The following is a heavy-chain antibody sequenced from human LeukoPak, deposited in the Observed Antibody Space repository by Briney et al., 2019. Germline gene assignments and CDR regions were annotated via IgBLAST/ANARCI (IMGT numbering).Heavy chain of an antibody. V-gene: IGHV4-34*01. CDR1: GGSFSGYY. CDR3: AREYSSSWHRTRYTRNWYRNWFDP. J-gene: IGHJ5*02. Sequence: SETLSLTCAVYGGSFSGYYWSWIRQPPGKGLEWIGEINHSGSTNYNPSLKSRVTISVDTSKNQFSLKLSSVTAADTAVYYCAREYSSSWHRTRYTRNWYRNWFDPWGQGTLVTVSS. D-gene: IGHD6-13*01. CDR2: INHSGST.